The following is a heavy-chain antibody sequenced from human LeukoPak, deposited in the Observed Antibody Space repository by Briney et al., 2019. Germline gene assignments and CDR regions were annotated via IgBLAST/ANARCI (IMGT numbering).Heavy chain of an antibody. D-gene: IGHD3-10*01. V-gene: IGHV3-66*01. J-gene: IGHJ4*02. CDR3: ARSITMVRGVIGDDDY. CDR2: IYSGGST. Sequence: PGGSLRLSCAASGFTVSSNYMSWVRQAPGKGLEWVSVIYSGGSTYYANSVKGRFTISRDNSKNTLYLQMNSLRAEDTAVYYCARSITMVRGVIGDDDYWGQGTLVTVSS. CDR1: GFTVSSNY.